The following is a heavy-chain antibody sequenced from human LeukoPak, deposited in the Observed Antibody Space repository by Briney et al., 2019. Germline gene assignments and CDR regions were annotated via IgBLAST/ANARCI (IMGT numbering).Heavy chain of an antibody. CDR1: GGSISSSSYY. CDR2: IYYSGST. Sequence: SETLSLTCTVSGGSISSSSYYWGWIRQPPGKGLEWIGSIYYSGSTYYNPSLKSRVTISVDTSKNQFSLKLSSVTAADTAVYYCARVNLVVVPSMDVWGQGTAVTVSS. J-gene: IGHJ6*02. D-gene: IGHD2-21*01. V-gene: IGHV4-39*01. CDR3: ARVNLVVVPSMDV.